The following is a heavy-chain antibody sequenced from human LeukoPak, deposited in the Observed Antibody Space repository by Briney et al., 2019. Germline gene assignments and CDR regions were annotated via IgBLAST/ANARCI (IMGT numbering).Heavy chain of an antibody. D-gene: IGHD3-22*01. CDR2: IYSSGST. J-gene: IGHJ3*02. CDR1: GGSISSSSYY. CDR3: ARGPPDHYDSSGDDALDI. Sequence: KPSETLSLTCTVSGGSISSSSYYWGWIRQSPGQGLEWIGSIYSSGSTYYNPSLKSRVTISVDTSKNQFSLKLSSVTAADTAVYYCARGPPDHYDSSGDDALDIWGQGTMVTVSS. V-gene: IGHV4-39*07.